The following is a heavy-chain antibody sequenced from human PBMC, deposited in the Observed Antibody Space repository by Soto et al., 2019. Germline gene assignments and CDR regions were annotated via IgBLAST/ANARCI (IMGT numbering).Heavy chain of an antibody. CDR2: TRFSGGII. J-gene: IGHJ4*02. CDR1: GFTFSTSS. D-gene: IGHD3-3*02. Sequence: EAQLVESGGGLVQPGGSLRLSCAASGFTFSTSSMSWVRQAPGKGLEWVSYTRFSGGIIYYADSVRGRFAISRDNAKNSLYLEMSSLRAEVTDVEYCVRESIRATSGAFWGQGTLVTVSS. V-gene: IGHV3-48*01. CDR3: VRESIRATSGAF.